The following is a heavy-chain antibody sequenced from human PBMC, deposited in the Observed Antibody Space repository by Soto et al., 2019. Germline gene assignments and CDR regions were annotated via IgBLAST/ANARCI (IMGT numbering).Heavy chain of an antibody. Sequence: SETLSLTCAVYGGSFSGYYWSWIRQPPGKGLEWIGEINHSGSTNYNPSLKSRVTISVDTSKNQFSLKLSSVTAADTAVYYCARVGPYYYDSSGYYAATYYYYGMDVWGQGTTVTVSS. CDR1: GGSFSGYY. J-gene: IGHJ6*02. V-gene: IGHV4-34*01. D-gene: IGHD3-22*01. CDR3: ARVGPYYYDSSGYYAATYYYYGMDV. CDR2: INHSGST.